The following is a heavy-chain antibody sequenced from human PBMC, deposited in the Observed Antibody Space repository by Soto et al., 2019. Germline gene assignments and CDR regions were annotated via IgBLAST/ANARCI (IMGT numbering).Heavy chain of an antibody. J-gene: IGHJ4*02. CDR2: ISGIVGST. CDR3: ARRGSSGWPARFVY. CDR1: GFTFINYA. D-gene: IGHD6-19*01. Sequence: EVQLLESGGGLVQPGGSLRLSCAASGFTFINYAMGWVRRSPGKGLEWVSGISGIVGSTYYADSVKGRFTISRDNSKNTLYLQMNSLRVEDTAVYYCARRGSSGWPARFVYWGQGTLVTVSS. V-gene: IGHV3-23*01.